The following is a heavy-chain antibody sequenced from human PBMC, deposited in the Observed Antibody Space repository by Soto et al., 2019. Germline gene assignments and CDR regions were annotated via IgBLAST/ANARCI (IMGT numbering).Heavy chain of an antibody. D-gene: IGHD6-13*01. V-gene: IGHV4-59*12. CDR3: ARAGVAAAGTNDY. J-gene: IGHJ4*02. CDR2: IYYSGST. Sequence: SETLSLTCTVSGGSISSYYWSWIRQPPGKGLEWIGYIYYSGSTNYNPSLKSRVTISVDTSKDQFSLKLSSVTAANTAVYYCARAGVAAAGTNDYWGQGTLVTVSS. CDR1: GGSISSYY.